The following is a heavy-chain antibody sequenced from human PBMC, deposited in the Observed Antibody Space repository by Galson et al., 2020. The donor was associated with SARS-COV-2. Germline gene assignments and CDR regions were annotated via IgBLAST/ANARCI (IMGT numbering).Heavy chain of an antibody. J-gene: IGHJ3*01. D-gene: IGHD2-15*01. CDR1: GFTFSTYE. V-gene: IGHV3-48*03. Sequence: GESLKISCAGPGFTFSTYEMNWVRQAPGKGLEWVSYISGSGTNIYYADSEKGRFTISSDNASSSLYLQMTSLRAEDTAVYYCASPYLAAASFFGAFDVGGLGTRVTVSS. CDR2: ISGSGTNI. CDR3: ASPYLAAASFFGAFDV.